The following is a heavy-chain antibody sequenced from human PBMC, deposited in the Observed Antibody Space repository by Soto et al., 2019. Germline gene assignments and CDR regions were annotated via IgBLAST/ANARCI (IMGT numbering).Heavy chain of an antibody. Sequence: GGSLRLSCAASGFTLSSYGMHWVRQAPGKGLEWVAVISYDGSNKYYADSVKGRFTISRDNSKNTLYLQMNSLRAEDTAVYYCAKDQSWFGDDQKDYYYYYGMDVWGQGTTVTVSS. J-gene: IGHJ6*02. CDR1: GFTLSSYG. V-gene: IGHV3-30*18. D-gene: IGHD3-10*01. CDR2: ISYDGSNK. CDR3: AKDQSWFGDDQKDYYYYYGMDV.